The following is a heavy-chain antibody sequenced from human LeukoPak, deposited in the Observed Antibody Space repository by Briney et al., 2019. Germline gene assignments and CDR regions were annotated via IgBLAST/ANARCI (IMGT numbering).Heavy chain of an antibody. CDR3: AKGSGWGIFDY. D-gene: IGHD6-19*01. J-gene: IGHJ4*02. Sequence: PGGSLRLSCAASGFTFSSYSMNWVRQAPGKGLEWVSYISSSSSTIYYADSVKGRFTISRDNSKNTLYLQMSSLRAEDTAVYYCAKGSGWGIFDYWGQGTLSPSPQ. CDR2: ISSSSSTI. CDR1: GFTFSSYS. V-gene: IGHV3-48*01.